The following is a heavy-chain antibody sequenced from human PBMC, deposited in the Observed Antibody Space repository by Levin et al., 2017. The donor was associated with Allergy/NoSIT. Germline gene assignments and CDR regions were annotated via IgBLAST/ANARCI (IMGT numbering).Heavy chain of an antibody. Sequence: GSLRLSCAASGFTFSSYSMNWVRQAPGKGLEWLSYISSSSRTIYYADSVKGRFTISRDNAKNSLYLQMNSLRAEDTAVYYCARDWGSSWREYFQHWGLGTLVTVSS. D-gene: IGHD6-13*01. V-gene: IGHV3-48*01. J-gene: IGHJ1*01. CDR3: ARDWGSSWREYFQH. CDR1: GFTFSSYS. CDR2: ISSSSRTI.